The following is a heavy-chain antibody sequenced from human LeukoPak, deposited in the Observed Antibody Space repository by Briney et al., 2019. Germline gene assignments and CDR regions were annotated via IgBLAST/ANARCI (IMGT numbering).Heavy chain of an antibody. D-gene: IGHD3-16*01. J-gene: IGHJ5*02. Sequence: GGGLQIASLGSGYGFTNYWIFWVRPMPGKGRGWMGRTDPSDSHTKYSPSSQGHVTISGDRSISTAYLQWSSLRASDTAMYYCARLDEKEVHLRSWGPNWFDPWGQGSLVTVSS. CDR1: GYGFTNYW. CDR3: ARLDEKEVHLRSWGPNWFDP. CDR2: TDPSDSHT. V-gene: IGHV5-10-1*01.